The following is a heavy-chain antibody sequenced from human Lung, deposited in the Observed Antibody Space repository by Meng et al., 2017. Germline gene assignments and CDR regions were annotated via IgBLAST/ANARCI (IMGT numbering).Heavy chain of an antibody. CDR3: ARRVHDGSGHHYFDY. CDR2: IGYSGTI. CDR1: GGSTTSTSYY. Sequence: QLQLQESGPGLVKPSETLSLTCTVSGGSTTSTSYYWDWIRQSPAKGLEWIGTIGYSGTIVYNPSLSSRVTMTLDTSKNQFSLKLSSVTAPDTAVCYCARRVHDGSGHHYFDYWGQGTLVTVSS. V-gene: IGHV4-39*01. J-gene: IGHJ4*02. D-gene: IGHD3-22*01.